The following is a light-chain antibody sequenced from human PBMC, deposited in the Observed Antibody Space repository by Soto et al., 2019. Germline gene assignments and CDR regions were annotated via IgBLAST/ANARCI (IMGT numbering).Light chain of an antibody. Sequence: QSVLTQPASVSGSPGQSITISCTGTSSDVGVYNFVSWYQQHPGKAPKLMIYEVTYRPSGVSNRFSGSKSGNTASLTISGLQAEDGADYYCSSYTTSSTYVFGTGTKVTV. CDR1: SSDVGVYNF. V-gene: IGLV2-14*01. J-gene: IGLJ1*01. CDR2: EVT. CDR3: SSYTTSSTYV.